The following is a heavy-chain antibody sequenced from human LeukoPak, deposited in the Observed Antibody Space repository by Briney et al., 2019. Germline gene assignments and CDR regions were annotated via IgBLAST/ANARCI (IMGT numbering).Heavy chain of an antibody. V-gene: IGHV4-30-2*01. CDR2: IYHSGST. D-gene: IGHD2-21*01. CDR3: AREGTVMRYGMDV. J-gene: IGHJ6*02. Sequence: SETLSLTCTVSGGSISNGGYYWSWIRQLPGKGLEWIGYIYHSGSTYYNPSLKSRVTISVDRSKNQFSLKLSSVTAADTAVYYCAREGTVMRYGMDVWGQGTTVTVSS. CDR1: GGSISNGGYY.